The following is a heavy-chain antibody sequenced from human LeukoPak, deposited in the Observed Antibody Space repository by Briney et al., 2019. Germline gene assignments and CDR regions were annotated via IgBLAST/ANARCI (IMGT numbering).Heavy chain of an antibody. CDR2: ISYDGSNK. CDR3: ARDTRSVVVVPASPFDY. CDR1: GFTFSSYG. J-gene: IGHJ4*02. V-gene: IGHV3-30*03. D-gene: IGHD2-2*01. Sequence: GGSLRLSCAASGFTFSSYGMHWVRQAPGKGLEWVAVISYDGSNKYYADSVKGRFTISRDNSKNTLYLQMNSLRAEDTAVYYCARDTRSVVVVPASPFDYWGQGTLVTVSS.